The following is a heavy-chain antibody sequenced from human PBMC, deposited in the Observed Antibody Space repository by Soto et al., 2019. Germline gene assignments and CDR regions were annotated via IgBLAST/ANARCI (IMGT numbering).Heavy chain of an antibody. CDR1: GGSISSSSYY. CDR2: IYYSGST. CDR3: ARRYYYDSSGHPGYYYYGMDV. Sequence: PSETLSLTCTVSGGSISSSSYYWGGIRQPPGKGLEWIGSIYYSGSTYYNPSLKSRVTISVDTSKNQFSLKLSSVTAADTAVYYCARRYYYDSSGHPGYYYYGMDVWGQGTTVTVSS. J-gene: IGHJ6*02. D-gene: IGHD3-22*01. V-gene: IGHV4-39*01.